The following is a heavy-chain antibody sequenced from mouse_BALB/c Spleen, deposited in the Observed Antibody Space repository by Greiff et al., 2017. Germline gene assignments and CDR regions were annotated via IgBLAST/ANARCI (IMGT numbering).Heavy chain of an antibody. D-gene: IGHD1-1*01. Sequence: EVQLVESGGGLVKPGGSLKLSCAASGFTFSSYTMSWVRQTPEKRLEWVATISSGGSYTYYPDSVKGRFTISRDNAKNTLYLQMSSLKSEDTAMYYCTRGDFTTYYFDYWGQGTTLTVSS. V-gene: IGHV5-6-4*01. CDR1: GFTFSSYT. CDR3: TRGDFTTYYFDY. J-gene: IGHJ2*01. CDR2: ISSGGSYT.